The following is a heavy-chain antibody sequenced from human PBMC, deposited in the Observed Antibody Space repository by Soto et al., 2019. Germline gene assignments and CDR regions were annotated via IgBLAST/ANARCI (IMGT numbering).Heavy chain of an antibody. CDR3: ARSLGGYCSSTCCSGAFDI. CDR1: GGTFSSYT. V-gene: IGHV1-69*02. D-gene: IGHD2-2*01. CDR2: IIPILGIA. Sequence: QVQLVQSGAEVKKPGSSVKVSCKASGGTFSSYTISWVRQAPGQGLEWMGRIIPILGIANYAQKFQGRVTITADKSTSTAYMELSSLRSEDTAVYYCARSLGGYCSSTCCSGAFDIWGQGTMVTVSS. J-gene: IGHJ3*02.